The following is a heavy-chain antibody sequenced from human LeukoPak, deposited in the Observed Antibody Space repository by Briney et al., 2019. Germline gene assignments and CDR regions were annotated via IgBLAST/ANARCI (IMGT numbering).Heavy chain of an antibody. CDR1: GYTFTGYF. CDR2: INPNTGGT. J-gene: IGHJ4*02. CDR3: ARVHATGYFSLDLGY. Sequence: ASVKVSCKASGYTFTGYFMHWVRQAPGQGLDWMGWINPNTGGTKYAQKFQGRVTMTRDTSIGTSYMELSTVTSDDTAVYFCARVHATGYFSLDLGYWGQGTLVTVSS. V-gene: IGHV1-2*02. D-gene: IGHD3-9*01.